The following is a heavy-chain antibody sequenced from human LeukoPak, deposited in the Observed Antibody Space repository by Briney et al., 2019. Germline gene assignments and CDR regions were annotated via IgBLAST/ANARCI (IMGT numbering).Heavy chain of an antibody. D-gene: IGHD2-15*01. V-gene: IGHV3-48*04. J-gene: IGHJ6*02. Sequence: QTGGSLRLSCAASGFTFSSYGMHWVRQAPGKGLEWVSYISSSGSTIYYADSVKGRFTISRDNAKNSLYLQMNSLRAEDTAVYYCARWSRIVVVVAATGFCGMDVWGQGTTVTVSS. CDR2: ISSSGSTI. CDR1: GFTFSSYG. CDR3: ARWSRIVVVVAATGFCGMDV.